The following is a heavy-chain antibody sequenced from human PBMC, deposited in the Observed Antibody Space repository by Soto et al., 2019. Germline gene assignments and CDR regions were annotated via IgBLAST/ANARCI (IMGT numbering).Heavy chain of an antibody. CDR1: GGSISSSSYY. D-gene: IGHD5-18*01. CDR2: IYYSGST. Sequence: SETLSLTCTVSGGSISSSSYYWGWIRQSPGKGLEWIGSIYYSGSTYYNPSLKSRVTISVDTSKNQFSLKLSSVTAADTAVYYCASPNLYSYGPGPLRYWGQGTLVTVSS. V-gene: IGHV4-39*01. J-gene: IGHJ4*02. CDR3: ASPNLYSYGPGPLRY.